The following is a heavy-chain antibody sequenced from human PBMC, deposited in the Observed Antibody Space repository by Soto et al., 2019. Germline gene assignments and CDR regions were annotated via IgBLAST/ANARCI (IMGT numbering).Heavy chain of an antibody. CDR2: INHSGST. V-gene: IGHV4-34*01. Sequence: SETLSLPCAVYGGSFSGYYWGWIRQPQGKGLEWIGEINHSGSTNYNPSLKSRVTISVDTSKNQFSLKLSSVTAADTAVYYCARGAPKDIVVVPAAELLDYWGQGTLVTVSS. CDR3: ARGAPKDIVVVPAAELLDY. D-gene: IGHD2-2*01. J-gene: IGHJ4*02. CDR1: GGSFSGYY.